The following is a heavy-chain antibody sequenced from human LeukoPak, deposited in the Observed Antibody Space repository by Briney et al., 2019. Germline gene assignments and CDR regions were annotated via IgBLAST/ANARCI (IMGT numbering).Heavy chain of an antibody. CDR2: SNPSGCST. CDR1: GYTFTSYY. Sequence: ASVKVPCKASGYTFTSYYMHWVRQAPGQGLEWMGISNPSGCSTSYAQKFQGRVTMTRDTSTSTVYMELSSLRSEDTAVYYCDRDGGSSGYYREYFDYWGQGTLVTVSS. J-gene: IGHJ4*02. CDR3: DRDGGSSGYYREYFDY. V-gene: IGHV1-46*03. D-gene: IGHD3-22*01.